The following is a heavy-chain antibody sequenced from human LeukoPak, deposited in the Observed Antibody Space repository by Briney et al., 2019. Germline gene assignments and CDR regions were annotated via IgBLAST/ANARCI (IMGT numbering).Heavy chain of an antibody. V-gene: IGHV1-24*01. D-gene: IGHD3-9*01. Sequence: ASVKVSCKVSGYTLTELSMHWVRQAPGKGLEWMGGFDPEDGETIYAQKFQGRVTMTEDTSTDTAYMELSSLRSEDTAVYYCARDQPPNYDILTGYSRGFDYWGQGTLVTVSS. J-gene: IGHJ4*02. CDR2: FDPEDGET. CDR3: ARDQPPNYDILTGYSRGFDY. CDR1: GYTLTELS.